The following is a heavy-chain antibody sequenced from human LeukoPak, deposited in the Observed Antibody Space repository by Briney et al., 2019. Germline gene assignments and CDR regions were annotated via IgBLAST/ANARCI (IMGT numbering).Heavy chain of an antibody. CDR3: AREGYGDYLSTGGYYYYGMDV. V-gene: IGHV1-2*02. CDR1: GYTFTSYG. D-gene: IGHD4-17*01. CDR2: INPNSGGT. Sequence: ASVKVSCKASGYTFTSYGISWVRQAPGQGLEWMGWINPNSGGTNYAQKFQGRVTMTRDTSISTAYMELSRLRSDDTAVYYCAREGYGDYLSTGGYYYYGMDVWGQGTTVTVSS. J-gene: IGHJ6*02.